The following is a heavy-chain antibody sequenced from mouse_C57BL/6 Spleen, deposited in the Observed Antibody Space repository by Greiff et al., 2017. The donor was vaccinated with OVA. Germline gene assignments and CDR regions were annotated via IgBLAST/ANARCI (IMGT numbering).Heavy chain of an antibody. V-gene: IGHV1-42*01. Sequence: VQLQQSGPELVKPGASVKISCKASGYSFTGYYMNWVKQSPEKSLEWIGEINPSTGGTTYNQKFKAKATLTVDKSSSTAYMQLKSLTSEDSAVYYCARSSPIYDGYSFYAMDYWGQGTSVTVSS. CDR1: GYSFTGYY. D-gene: IGHD2-3*01. CDR3: ARSSPIYDGYSFYAMDY. CDR2: INPSTGGT. J-gene: IGHJ4*01.